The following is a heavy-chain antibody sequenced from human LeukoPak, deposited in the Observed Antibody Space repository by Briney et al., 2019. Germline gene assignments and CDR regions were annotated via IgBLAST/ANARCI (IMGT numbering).Heavy chain of an antibody. V-gene: IGHV3-20*04. D-gene: IGHD6-19*01. CDR3: ARDYSSGWYDAFDI. CDR2: INWNGGST. Sequence: PGGSLRLSCAASGFTFDDYGMSWVRQAPGKGLEWVAGINWNGGSTGYADSVKGRFTISRDNAKNSLYLQMNSLRAEDKALYYCARDYSSGWYDAFDIWGQGTMVTVSS. CDR1: GFTFDDYG. J-gene: IGHJ3*02.